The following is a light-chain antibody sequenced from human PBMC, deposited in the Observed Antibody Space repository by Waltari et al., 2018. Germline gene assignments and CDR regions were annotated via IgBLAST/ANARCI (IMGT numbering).Light chain of an antibody. CDR2: KDT. J-gene: IGLJ2*01. V-gene: IGLV3-25*03. Sequence: SSELTQSPSVSVSPGQTARITCSGDALPDQYAFWYKQKPGQAPVLGLYKDTERPSGIAERFSGSSSGTAVTLTISGVQAEDEADYYCQSADSSGTLFGGGTKLTVL. CDR3: QSADSSGTL. CDR1: ALPDQY.